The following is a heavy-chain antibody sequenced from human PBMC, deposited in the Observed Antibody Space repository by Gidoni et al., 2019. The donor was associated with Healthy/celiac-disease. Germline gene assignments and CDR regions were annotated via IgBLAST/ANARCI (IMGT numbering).Heavy chain of an antibody. CDR1: GVTFSRYG. V-gene: IGHV3-33*01. CDR2: IWYDGSNK. Sequence: QVQLVESGGGVVQPGRALRLSCAAAGVTFSRYGLHWVRPAPGTGRAWVAVIWYDGSNKYYADSVKGRFTISRDNSKNTLYLQMNSLRAEDTAVYYCARDLGTKYQLFLPFIDYWGQGTLVTVSS. J-gene: IGHJ4*02. D-gene: IGHD2-2*01. CDR3: ARDLGTKYQLFLPFIDY.